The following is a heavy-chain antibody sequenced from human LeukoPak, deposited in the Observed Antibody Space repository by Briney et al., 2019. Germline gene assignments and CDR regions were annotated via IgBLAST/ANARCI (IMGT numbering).Heavy chain of an antibody. V-gene: IGHV1-8*01. Sequence: GASVKVSCKASGYTFTSYDIHCVRQATGQGLEWMGWMNPNSGNTGYAQKYQGRVTMTRNTSINTAYMELSSLRSEDTAVYYCARGWLRFGELFYWGQGTLVTVSS. D-gene: IGHD3-10*01. J-gene: IGHJ4*02. CDR1: GYTFTSYD. CDR2: MNPNSGNT. CDR3: ARGWLRFGELFY.